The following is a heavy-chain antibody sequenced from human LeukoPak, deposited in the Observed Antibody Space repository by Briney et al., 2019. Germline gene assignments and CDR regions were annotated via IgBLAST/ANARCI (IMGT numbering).Heavy chain of an antibody. CDR1: GGTFSSYA. Sequence: ASVKVSCKASGGTFSSYAISWVRQAPGQGLEWMGRIIPILGIANYAQKFQGRVTITADKSTSTAYMELSSLRSEDTAVYYCARPSQWLVPRYYYGMDVWGQGTTVTVSS. CDR3: ARPSQWLVPRYYYGMDV. CDR2: IIPILGIA. J-gene: IGHJ6*02. D-gene: IGHD6-19*01. V-gene: IGHV1-69*04.